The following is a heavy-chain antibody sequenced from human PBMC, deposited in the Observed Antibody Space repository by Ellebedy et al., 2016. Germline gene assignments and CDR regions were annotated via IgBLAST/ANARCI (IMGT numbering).Heavy chain of an antibody. V-gene: IGHV4-61*08. D-gene: IGHD6-19*01. Sequence: SETLSLTCTVSGGSISSGGYYWSWIRQHPGKGLEWIGYIYYSGSTNYNPSLKSRVTISVDTSKNQFSLKLSSVTAADTAVYYCARYSSGWSYFDYWGQGTLVTVSS. CDR1: GGSISSGGYY. J-gene: IGHJ4*02. CDR2: IYYSGST. CDR3: ARYSSGWSYFDY.